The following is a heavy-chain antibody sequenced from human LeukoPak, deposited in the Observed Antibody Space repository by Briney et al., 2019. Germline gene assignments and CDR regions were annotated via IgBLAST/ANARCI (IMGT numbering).Heavy chain of an antibody. CDR1: GYSIISGYY. Sequence: SETLSLTCTVSGYSIISGYYWGWIRQPPGKGLEWIGSIYHSGSAYYNPSLKSAVPISVDTFTNQFSLNHRTGNAPDPPADICARWVWGGYDDRGWFDPWGQGTLVNVSS. CDR2: IYHSGSA. J-gene: IGHJ5*02. D-gene: IGHD5-12*01. CDR3: ARWVWGGYDDRGWFDP. V-gene: IGHV4-38-2*02.